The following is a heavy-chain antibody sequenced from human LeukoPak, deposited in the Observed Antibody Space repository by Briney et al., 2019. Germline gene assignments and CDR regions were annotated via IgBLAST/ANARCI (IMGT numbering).Heavy chain of an antibody. J-gene: IGHJ4*02. CDR3: AGADWKHGSYQPFDY. CDR1: GGAVKSYY. V-gene: IGHV4-59*02. Sequence: PSETLSLTCTVSGGAVKSYYWNWIRQPPGKGLEWIGYIYYSGSINYNPSLRSRATISVDTSKNQVSLKLSSVTAADTAVYYCAGADWKHGSYQPFDYWGQGSLVAVSS. CDR2: IYYSGSI. D-gene: IGHD1-26*01.